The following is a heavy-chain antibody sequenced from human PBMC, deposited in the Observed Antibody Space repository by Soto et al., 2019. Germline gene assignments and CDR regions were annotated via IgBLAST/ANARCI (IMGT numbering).Heavy chain of an antibody. CDR3: ARAVYYDFWSGYYMSPFFSDY. CDR2: ISAYNGNT. J-gene: IGHJ4*02. CDR1: GYTFTSYG. Sequence: GASVKVSCKASGYTFTSYGISWVRQAPGQGPEWMGWISAYNGNTNYAQKLQGRVTMTTDTSTSTAYMELRSLRSDDTAVYYCARAVYYDFWSGYYMSPFFSDYWGQGTLVTVSS. V-gene: IGHV1-18*01. D-gene: IGHD3-3*01.